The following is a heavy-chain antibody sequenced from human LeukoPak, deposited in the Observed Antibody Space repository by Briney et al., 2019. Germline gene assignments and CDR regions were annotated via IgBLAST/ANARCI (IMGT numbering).Heavy chain of an antibody. V-gene: IGHV5-51*01. D-gene: IGHD3-3*01. CDR3: ARLSDYDFWSGYSPRWYNWFDP. Sequence: GESLKISCKGSGYSFTNYWIGWVRQMPGKGLEWMGIIYPGDSDTRCSPSFQGQVTISADKSISTAYLQWSSLKASDTAMYYCARLSDYDFWSGYSPRWYNWFDPWGQGTLVTVSS. J-gene: IGHJ5*02. CDR1: GYSFTNYW. CDR2: IYPGDSDT.